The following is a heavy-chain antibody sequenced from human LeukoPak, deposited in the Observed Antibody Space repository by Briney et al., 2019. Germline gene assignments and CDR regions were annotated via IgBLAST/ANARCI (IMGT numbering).Heavy chain of an antibody. CDR1: GGSISSGSYY. J-gene: IGHJ6*03. CDR2: IYTSGST. Sequence: PSQTLSLTCTVSGGSISSGSYYWSWIRQPAGKGLEWIGRIYTSGSTNYNPSLKSRVTMSVDTSKNQFSLKLSSVTAADTAVYYCAREKTYSSGWYVPVYYYMDVWGKGTTVTISS. D-gene: IGHD6-19*01. V-gene: IGHV4-61*02. CDR3: AREKTYSSGWYVPVYYYMDV.